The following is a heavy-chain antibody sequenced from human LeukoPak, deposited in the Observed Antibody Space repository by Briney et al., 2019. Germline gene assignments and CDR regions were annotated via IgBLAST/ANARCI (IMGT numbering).Heavy chain of an antibody. Sequence: SETLSLTCTVSGGSISSYYWSWIRQPPGKGLEWIGYIYYSGSTNYNPSLRSRVTISVDTSKNQFSLKLSSVTAADTAVYYCARKTGAFDPWGQGTLVTVSS. J-gene: IGHJ5*02. V-gene: IGHV4-59*01. CDR1: GGSISSYY. CDR2: IYYSGST. CDR3: ARKTGAFDP. D-gene: IGHD1-1*01.